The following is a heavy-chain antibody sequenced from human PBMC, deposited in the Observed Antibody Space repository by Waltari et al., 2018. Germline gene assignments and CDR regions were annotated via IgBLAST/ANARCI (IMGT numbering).Heavy chain of an antibody. V-gene: IGHV4-39*07. CDR3: ARSYSSSWYPFFDY. Sequence: QLQLQESGPGLVKPSETLSLTCTVSGGSISSSSYYWGWIRQPPGKGLEWIGSIYYSGSTYYNPSLKSRVTISVDTSKNQFSLKLSSVTAADTAVYYCARSYSSSWYPFFDYWGQGTLVTVSS. D-gene: IGHD6-13*01. J-gene: IGHJ4*02. CDR1: GGSISSSSYY. CDR2: IYYSGST.